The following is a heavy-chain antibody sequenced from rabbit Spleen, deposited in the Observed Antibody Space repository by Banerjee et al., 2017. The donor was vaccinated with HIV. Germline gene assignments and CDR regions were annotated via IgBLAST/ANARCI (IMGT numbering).Heavy chain of an antibody. V-gene: IGHV1S43*01. CDR2: IYIVSGST. Sequence: QEQLEESGGDLVKPEGSLTLTCTASGFSFSSYAYICWVRQAPGKGLEWVACIYIVSGSTWYASWVNGRFTISRSTSLNTVDLQMTSLTAADTATYFCARDGAGGSYFALWGQGTLVTVS. D-gene: IGHD8-1*01. CDR3: ARDGAGGSYFAL. CDR1: GFSFSSYAY. J-gene: IGHJ3*01.